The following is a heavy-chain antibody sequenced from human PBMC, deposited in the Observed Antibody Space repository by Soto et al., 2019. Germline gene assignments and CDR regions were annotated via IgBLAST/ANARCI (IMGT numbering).Heavy chain of an antibody. D-gene: IGHD2-2*01. CDR2: IYYSGST. Sequence: PSETLSLTCTVSGGSISSSSYYWGWIRQPPGKGLEWIGSIYYSGSTYYNPSLKSRVTISVDTSKNQFSLKLSSVTAADTAVYYCARLSLGNQLQPYALLDYWGQGTLVTVSS. J-gene: IGHJ4*02. CDR1: GGSISSSSYY. V-gene: IGHV4-39*01. CDR3: ARLSLGNQLQPYALLDY.